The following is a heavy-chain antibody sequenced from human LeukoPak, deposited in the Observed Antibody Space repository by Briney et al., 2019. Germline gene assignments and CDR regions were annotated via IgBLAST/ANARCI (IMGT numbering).Heavy chain of an antibody. CDR1: GFTFGDYA. J-gene: IGHJ2*01. CDR2: IRSKASGGTT. D-gene: IGHD6-19*01. CDR3: TTPGYSSGWYPTSAYWYFDL. V-gene: IGHV3-49*04. Sequence: GGSLRLSCTASGFTFGDYAMSWVRQAPGKGLEWVGFIRSKASGGTTESAASVKGRFTISRDDSKSIAYLQMNSLKTEDTAVYYCTTPGYSSGWYPTSAYWYFDLWGRGTLVTVSS.